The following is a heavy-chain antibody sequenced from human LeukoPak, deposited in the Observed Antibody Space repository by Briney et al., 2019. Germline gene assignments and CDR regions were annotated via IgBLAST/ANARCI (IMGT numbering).Heavy chain of an antibody. CDR3: AKGGDSYYSYYYMDV. J-gene: IGHJ6*03. CDR2: ISGSGGST. V-gene: IGHV3-23*01. CDR1: GFTFSNFA. Sequence: GGSLRLSCAASGFTFSNFAMTWVRQAPGKGLEWISAISGSGGSTYYADSVKGRFTISRDNSKNTLCLQMNSLRADDTAIYYCAKGGDSYYSYYYMDVWGKGTTVTVS. D-gene: IGHD2-21*02.